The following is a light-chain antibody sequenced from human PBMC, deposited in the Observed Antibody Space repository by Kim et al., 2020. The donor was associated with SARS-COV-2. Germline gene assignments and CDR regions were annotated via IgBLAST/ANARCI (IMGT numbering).Light chain of an antibody. CDR1: SSDVGGHNY. V-gene: IGLV2-14*03. CDR3: SSYTSSSSLI. Sequence: QSALTQPASVSGSPGQSITISCTGTSSDVGGHNYVSWYQQHSGQAPKLMVYDVSKRPSGVSNRFSASKSGNTASLTISGLQAEDEADYYCSSYTSSSSLIFGGGTQLTVL. CDR2: DVS. J-gene: IGLJ2*01.